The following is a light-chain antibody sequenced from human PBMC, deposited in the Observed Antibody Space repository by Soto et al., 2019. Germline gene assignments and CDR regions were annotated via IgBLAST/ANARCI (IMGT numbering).Light chain of an antibody. CDR2: EVT. CDR1: SSDIGGYNF. J-gene: IGLJ1*01. CDR3: SSHGGNNHPHV. Sequence: QSALTQPPSASGSPGQSVAISCTGTSSDIGGYNFVSWYQQHPGKAPKLMIYEVTKRPSGVPDRFSGSKSGNTATLIVSGLQAEDEADYYCSSHGGNNHPHVFGTGTKLTVL. V-gene: IGLV2-8*01.